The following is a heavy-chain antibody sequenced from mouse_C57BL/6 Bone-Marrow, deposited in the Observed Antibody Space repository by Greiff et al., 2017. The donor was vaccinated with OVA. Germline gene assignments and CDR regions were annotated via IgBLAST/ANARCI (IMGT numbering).Heavy chain of an antibody. CDR3: TGALWDAWFAY. CDR2: IRLKSDNYAT. Sequence: EVQVVESGGGLVQPGGSMKLSCVASGFTFSNYWMNWVRQSPEKGLEWVAQIRLKSDNYATHYAESVKGRFTISRDDSKSSVYLQMNNLRAEDTGIYYCTGALWDAWFAYWGQGTLVTVSA. J-gene: IGHJ3*01. D-gene: IGHD4-1*01. CDR1: GFTFSNYW. V-gene: IGHV6-3*01.